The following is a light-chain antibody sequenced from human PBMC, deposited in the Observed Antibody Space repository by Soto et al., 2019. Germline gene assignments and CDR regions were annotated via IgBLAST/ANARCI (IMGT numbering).Light chain of an antibody. J-gene: IGLJ1*01. Sequence: QSALTQPRSVSGSPGQSITISCTGTSSDVGGYNYVSWYQHHPGKAPKLMIYDVSERPSGVPDRFSGSKSGNTASLTISGLQAEDEADYYCCSYAGSYTYVFGTRTKLTVL. CDR2: DVS. V-gene: IGLV2-11*01. CDR1: SSDVGGYNY. CDR3: CSYAGSYTYV.